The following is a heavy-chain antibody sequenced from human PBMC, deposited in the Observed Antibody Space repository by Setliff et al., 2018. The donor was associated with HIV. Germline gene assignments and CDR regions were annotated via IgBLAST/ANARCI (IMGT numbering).Heavy chain of an antibody. CDR2: INWNSVSR. CDR1: GFTFDDYA. D-gene: IGHD1-1*01. CDR3: AKDYGDGHNWGAFDI. Sequence: PGGSLRLSCEASGFTFDDYAMHWGRQAPGKGLEWVAGINWNSVSRVYADSVQGRFTISRDNAKNLVYLEMNSLRPEDTALYFCAKDYGDGHNWGAFDIWGQGIMVTVSS. J-gene: IGHJ3*02. V-gene: IGHV3-9*01.